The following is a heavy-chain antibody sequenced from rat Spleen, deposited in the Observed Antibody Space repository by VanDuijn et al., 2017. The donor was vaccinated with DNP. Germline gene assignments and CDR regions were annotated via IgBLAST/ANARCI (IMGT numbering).Heavy chain of an antibody. Sequence: EVQLVESDGGLVQPGRSLKLSCVGSGFTFNHYWMNWIRQAPTKGLEWVASISPSGGSTYYRDSVKGRFTISRDNAKSTLYLQMDSLRSEDTATYYCTRDSGDWYFDFWGPGTMVTVSS. CDR2: ISPSGGST. V-gene: IGHV5-19*01. J-gene: IGHJ1*01. CDR1: GFTFNHYW. D-gene: IGHD1-1*01. CDR3: TRDSGDWYFDF.